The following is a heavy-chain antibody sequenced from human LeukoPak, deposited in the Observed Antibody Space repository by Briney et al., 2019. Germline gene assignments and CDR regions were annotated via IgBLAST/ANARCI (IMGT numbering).Heavy chain of an antibody. CDR3: ATAGPLPI. Sequence: SETLSLTCTVSGGSISGYYWSWIRQPAGRGLEWIGRIYSSGSTNYNPSLKSRVTMSIDTSRNQFSLKVNFVTAADTAVYYCATAGPLPIWGQGTMVTVSS. V-gene: IGHV4-4*07. CDR1: GGSISGYY. CDR2: IYSSGST. J-gene: IGHJ3*02.